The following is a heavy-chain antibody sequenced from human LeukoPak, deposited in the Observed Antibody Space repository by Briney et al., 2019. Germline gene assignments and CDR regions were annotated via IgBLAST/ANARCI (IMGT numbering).Heavy chain of an antibody. J-gene: IGHJ4*02. V-gene: IGHV1-18*04. D-gene: IGHD3-22*01. CDR3: ARGLNYYDSSGYDY. CDR1: GYTFSGYY. Sequence: ASVKVSCKASGYTFSGYYMHWVRQAPGQGLEWMGWISAYNGNTNYAQKLQGRVTMTTDQSTSTAYMELRSLTSDDTAVYYCARGLNYYDSSGYDYWGQGTLVTVSS. CDR2: ISAYNGNT.